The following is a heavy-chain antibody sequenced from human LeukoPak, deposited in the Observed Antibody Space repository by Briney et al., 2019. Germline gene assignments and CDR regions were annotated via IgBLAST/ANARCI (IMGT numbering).Heavy chain of an antibody. CDR3: ARAIGGLLAGMDV. V-gene: IGHV3-30*03. CDR1: GFTFSNYG. D-gene: IGHD2-21*02. CDR2: ISYDGSNK. J-gene: IGHJ6*02. Sequence: PGGSLRLSCAASGFTFSNYGMHWVRQAPGKGLEWVAVISYDGSNKYYADSVKGRFTISRDNSKNTVYLQMNSLRGEDTAVYYCARAIGGLLAGMDVWGQGTTVTVS.